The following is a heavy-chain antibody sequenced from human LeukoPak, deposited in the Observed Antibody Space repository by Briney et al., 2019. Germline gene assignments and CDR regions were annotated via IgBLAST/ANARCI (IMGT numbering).Heavy chain of an antibody. CDR3: AREERDSSGWPRGAFDI. D-gene: IGHD6-19*01. Sequence: GGSLRLSCAASGFTLSSYWMHWVRQAPGKGLVWVSRINSDGSSTSYADSVKGRFTISRDNAKNTLYLQMNSLRAEDTAVYYCAREERDSSGWPRGAFDIWGQGTMVTVSS. J-gene: IGHJ3*02. CDR1: GFTLSSYW. V-gene: IGHV3-74*01. CDR2: INSDGSST.